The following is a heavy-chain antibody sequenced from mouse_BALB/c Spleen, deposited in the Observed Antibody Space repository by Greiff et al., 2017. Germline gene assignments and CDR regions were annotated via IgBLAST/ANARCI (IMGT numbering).Heavy chain of an antibody. J-gene: IGHJ2*01. V-gene: IGHV5-9-4*01. Sequence: DVQLVESGGGLVKPGGSLKLSCAASGFTFSSYAMSWVRQSPEKRLEWVAEISSGGSYTYYPDTVTGRFTISRDNAKNTLYLEMSSLRSEDTAMYYCARGYGNHRGYFDYWGQGTTLTVSS. D-gene: IGHD2-1*01. CDR2: ISSGGSYT. CDR3: ARGYGNHRGYFDY. CDR1: GFTFSSYA.